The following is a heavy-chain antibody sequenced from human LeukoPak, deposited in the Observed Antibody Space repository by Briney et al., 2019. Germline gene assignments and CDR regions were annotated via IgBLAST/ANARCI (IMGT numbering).Heavy chain of an antibody. CDR2: ISPSNGNT. D-gene: IGHD3-10*01. CDR1: GYTFTSYG. CDR3: ARDRNEAYYYGSGSYYRGEDWFDP. J-gene: IGHJ5*02. V-gene: IGHV1-18*01. Sequence: ASVKVSCKASGYTFTSYGISWVRQAPGQGLEWLGWISPSNGNTNYAQKPQGRVTMTTDTSTSTAYMELRSLRSDDTAVYYCARDRNEAYYYGSGSYYRGEDWFDPWGQGTLVTVSS.